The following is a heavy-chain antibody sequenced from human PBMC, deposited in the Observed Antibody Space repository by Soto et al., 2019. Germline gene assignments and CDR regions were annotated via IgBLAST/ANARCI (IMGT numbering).Heavy chain of an antibody. CDR2: INAGNGNT. D-gene: IGHD1-7*01. V-gene: IGHV1-3*01. CDR3: ARDLGYNWNYVDYYYYGMDV. J-gene: IGHJ6*02. CDR1: GYTFTSYA. Sequence: ASVKVSCKASGYTFTSYAMHWVRQAPGQRLEWMGWINAGNGNTKYSQKFQGRVTITRDTSASTAYMELSSLRSEDTAVYYCARDLGYNWNYVDYYYYGMDVWGQGTTVTVSS.